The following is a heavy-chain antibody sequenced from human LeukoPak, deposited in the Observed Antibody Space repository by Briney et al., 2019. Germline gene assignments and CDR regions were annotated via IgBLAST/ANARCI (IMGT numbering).Heavy chain of an antibody. CDR3: ARDELIRSGYYYEGGNFDY. CDR2: ISYDGSNK. CDR1: GFTFSSYA. V-gene: IGHV3-30*04. J-gene: IGHJ4*02. D-gene: IGHD3-22*01. Sequence: PGRSLRLSCAASGFTFSSYAMHWVRQAPGKGLEWVAVISYDGSNKYYADSVKGRFTISRDNSKNTLYLQMNSLRAEDTAVYYCARDELIRSGYYYEGGNFDYWGQGTLVTVSS.